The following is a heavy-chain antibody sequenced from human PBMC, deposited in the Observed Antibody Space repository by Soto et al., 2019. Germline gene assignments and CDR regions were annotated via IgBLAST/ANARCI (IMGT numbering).Heavy chain of an antibody. V-gene: IGHV4-61*01. CDR2: IYYSGST. CDR1: GGSVSSGNYY. Sequence: QVQLQESGPGLVKPSETLSLTCTVSGGSVSSGNYYWNWIRQPPGKGLEWLGYIYYSGSTNYNPSRQGGVPIWVATTKNLSSLKRGFVTPGDRAVFCWAGSYDSGDYVYGPGPLDYGGQGPLVTLSS. CDR3: AGSYDSGDYVYGPGPLDY. D-gene: IGHD4-17*01. J-gene: IGHJ4*02.